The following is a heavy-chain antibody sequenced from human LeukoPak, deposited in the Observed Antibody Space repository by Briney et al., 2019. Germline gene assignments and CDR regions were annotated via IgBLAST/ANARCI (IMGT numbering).Heavy chain of an antibody. D-gene: IGHD1-1*01. Sequence: GASVKVSCKASGGTFNNYAISWVRQAPGQGLEWMGGIIPIFDTPNYAQKFQGRVTITTDESTSTAYMELSSLRSEGTAVYYCARDIPGYDAFDIWGQGTVVTVSS. V-gene: IGHV1-69*05. CDR3: ARDIPGYDAFDI. CDR1: GGTFNNYA. J-gene: IGHJ3*02. CDR2: IIPIFDTP.